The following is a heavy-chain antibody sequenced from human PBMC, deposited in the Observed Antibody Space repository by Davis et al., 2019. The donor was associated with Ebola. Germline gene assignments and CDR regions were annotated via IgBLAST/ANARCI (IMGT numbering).Heavy chain of an antibody. CDR3: ARGGYCSGGSCYGDWFDP. CDR1: GYTFTGYY. D-gene: IGHD2-15*01. V-gene: IGHV1-2*04. Sequence: ASVKVSCKASGYTFTGYYMHWVRQAPGQGLEWMGWINPNSGGTNYAQKFQGWVTMTRDTSISTAYMELGRLRSDDTAVYYCARGGYCSGGSCYGDWFDPWGQGTLVTVSS. CDR2: INPNSGGT. J-gene: IGHJ5*02.